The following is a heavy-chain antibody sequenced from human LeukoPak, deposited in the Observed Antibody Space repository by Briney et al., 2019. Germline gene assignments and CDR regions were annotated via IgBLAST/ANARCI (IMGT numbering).Heavy chain of an antibody. J-gene: IGHJ6*03. D-gene: IGHD2-21*02. Sequence: SETLSLTCTVSGGSISSYYWSWIRQPPGKGLEWIGYIYYSGSTNYNPSLKSRVTISVDRSKNQFSLKLSSVTAADTAVYYCARTYCGGDCRGYYYHYYMDVWGTGTTVTISS. CDR1: GGSISSYY. CDR3: ARTYCGGDCRGYYYHYYMDV. CDR2: IYYSGST. V-gene: IGHV4-59*08.